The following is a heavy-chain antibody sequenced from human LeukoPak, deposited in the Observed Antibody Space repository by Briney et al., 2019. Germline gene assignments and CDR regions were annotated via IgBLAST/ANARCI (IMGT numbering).Heavy chain of an antibody. CDR1: GGSISTNY. CDR3: ARGAAGYSYG. J-gene: IGHJ4*02. D-gene: IGHD5-18*01. V-gene: IGHV4-59*01. CDR2: IDYRGST. Sequence: SETLSLTCTVSGGSISTNYWSWIRQPPGKGLEWIAYIDYRGSTTYNPSLRSRVTISVDTSRNQFSLKLYSVTAADTAVYYCARGAAGYSYGWGQGTLVTVSS.